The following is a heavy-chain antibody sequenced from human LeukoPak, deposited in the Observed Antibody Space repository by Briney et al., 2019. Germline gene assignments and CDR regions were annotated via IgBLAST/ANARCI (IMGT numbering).Heavy chain of an antibody. V-gene: IGHV1-3*01. CDR1: GYTFTSYA. D-gene: IGHD2/OR15-2a*01. CDR2: INAGNGNT. Sequence: ASVTVSCKASGYTFTSYAMHWVRQAPGQRLEWMGWINAGNGNTKYSQKFQGRVTITRDTSASTAYMELSSLRSEDTAVYYCARMTTSHPDPYYFDYWGQGTLVTVSS. CDR3: ARMTTSHPDPYYFDY. J-gene: IGHJ4*02.